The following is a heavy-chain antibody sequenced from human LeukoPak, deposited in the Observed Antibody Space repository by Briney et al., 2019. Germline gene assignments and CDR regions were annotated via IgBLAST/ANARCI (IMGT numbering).Heavy chain of an antibody. V-gene: IGHV4-38-2*02. CDR3: ARGDLNFDY. D-gene: IGHD3-3*01. Sequence: SETLSLTCTVSGYSISSGYYWGWIRQPPGKGLEWIGSIHHSGSTYYNPSLKSRVTISVDTSKNQFSLKLSSVTAADTAVYYCARGDLNFDYWGQGTLVTVSS. CDR1: GYSISSGYY. J-gene: IGHJ4*02. CDR2: IHHSGST.